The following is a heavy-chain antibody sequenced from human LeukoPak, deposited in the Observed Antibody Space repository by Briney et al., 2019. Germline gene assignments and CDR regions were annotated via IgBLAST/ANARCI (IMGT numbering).Heavy chain of an antibody. CDR1: GFTLSSYE. Sequence: GGSLRLSRAASGFTLSSYEVNWVRQAPGKGLEWVSYISSGAGTIYYADSVKGRFTISRDNAKNSLYLQMNSLRAEDTAVYYCARDCSYGSGNWFDPWGQGTLVTVSS. J-gene: IGHJ5*02. CDR3: ARDCSYGSGNWFDP. CDR2: ISSGAGTI. V-gene: IGHV3-48*03. D-gene: IGHD3-10*01.